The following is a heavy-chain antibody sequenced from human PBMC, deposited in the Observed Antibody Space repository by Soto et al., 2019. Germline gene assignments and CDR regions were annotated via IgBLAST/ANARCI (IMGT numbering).Heavy chain of an antibody. CDR1: GYTFTSYY. V-gene: IGHV1-46*01. D-gene: IGHD3-10*01. J-gene: IGHJ6*02. CDR3: ARERSGSGTLRYGMDV. CDR2: INPSGGST. Sequence: QVQLVQSGAEVKKPGASVKVSCKASGYTFTSYYMRWVRQAPGQGLEWMGIINPSGGSTSYAQKFQGRVTMTRDTSTSTVYMELSSLRSEDTAVYYCARERSGSGTLRYGMDVWCQGTTVTVSS.